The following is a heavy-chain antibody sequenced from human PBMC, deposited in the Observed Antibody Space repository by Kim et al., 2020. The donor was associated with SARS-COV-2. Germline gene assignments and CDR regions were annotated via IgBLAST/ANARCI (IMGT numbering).Heavy chain of an antibody. CDR1: GFTFSSYA. Sequence: GGSLRLSCAASGFTFSSYAMNWVRQAPGKGLEWVAVISYDGSNKYYADSVKGRFTISRDNSKNTLYLQMNSLRAEDTAVYYCARGRPRITMLVLVTRTVYDAFDLWRQGTMVTLPS. D-gene: IGHD3-22*01. CDR3: ARGRPRITMLVLVTRTVYDAFDL. CDR2: ISYDGSNK. J-gene: IGHJ3*01. V-gene: IGHV3-30*04.